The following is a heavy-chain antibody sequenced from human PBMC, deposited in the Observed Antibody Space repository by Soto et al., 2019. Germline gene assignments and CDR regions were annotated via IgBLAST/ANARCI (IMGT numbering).Heavy chain of an antibody. D-gene: IGHD3-3*01. CDR3: AREAYDFWSGYHNWFDP. CDR2: IWYDGSNK. CDR1: GFTFSSYG. V-gene: IGHV3-33*01. Sequence: LRLSCAASGFTFSSYGMRWVRQAPGKGLEWVAVIWYDGSNKYYADSVKGRFTISRDNSKNTLYLQMNSLRAEDTAVYYCAREAYDFWSGYHNWFDPWGQGTLVTVSS. J-gene: IGHJ5*02.